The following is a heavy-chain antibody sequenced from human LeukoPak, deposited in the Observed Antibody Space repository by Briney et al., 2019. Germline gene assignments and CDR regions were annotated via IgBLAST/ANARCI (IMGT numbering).Heavy chain of an antibody. J-gene: IGHJ6*02. V-gene: IGHV1-2*02. CDR1: GYSFTDYY. CDR3: AREEDWFRNPYYYYGMDV. CDR2: INPNSGGT. Sequence: ASVKVSCKTSGYSFTDYYMHWVRQAPGQGLEWMGWINPNSGGTSSAQKFQGRVTMARDTSITTVYMEVSWLTSDDTAIYYCAREEDWFRNPYYYYGMDVWGQGTTVTVSS. D-gene: IGHD3-9*01.